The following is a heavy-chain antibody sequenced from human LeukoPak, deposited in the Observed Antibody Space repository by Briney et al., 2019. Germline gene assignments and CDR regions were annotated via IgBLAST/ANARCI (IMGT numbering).Heavy chain of an antibody. CDR2: TYYRSKWYN. CDR3: AREDYGGKSGTYFDY. V-gene: IGHV6-1*01. CDR1: GDSVSSSSAA. D-gene: IGHD4-23*01. J-gene: IGHJ4*02. Sequence: SQTLSLTCAISGDSVSSSSAAWNWLRQSPSRGLEWLGRTYYRSKWYNDYAVSVRSRITINPDTSKNQFSLQLNSVTPEDTAVYYCAREDYGGKSGTYFDYWGQGTLVTVSS.